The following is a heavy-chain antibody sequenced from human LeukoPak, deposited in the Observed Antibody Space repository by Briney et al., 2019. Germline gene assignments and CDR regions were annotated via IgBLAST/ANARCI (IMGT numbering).Heavy chain of an antibody. D-gene: IGHD3-22*01. J-gene: IGHJ5*02. V-gene: IGHV3-74*01. CDR3: ARDLGQYYDTSDNWFDP. CDR2: INSDGINT. CDR1: GFPVSSNS. Sequence: GGSLRLSFTVSGFPVSSNSMSWVRQAPGKGLVWVSRINSDGINTSYADSVKGRFTISRDNAKNTLNLQMNSLRAEDTAVYYCARDLGQYYDTSDNWFDPWGQGNLVTVSS.